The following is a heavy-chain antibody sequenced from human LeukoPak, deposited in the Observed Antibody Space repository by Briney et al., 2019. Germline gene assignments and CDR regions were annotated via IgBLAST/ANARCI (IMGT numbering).Heavy chain of an antibody. J-gene: IGHJ4*02. CDR1: GYTFTSYD. CDR3: ARRVYSYYYGSGSSPYYSDY. D-gene: IGHD3-10*01. Sequence: GASVKVSCKASGYTFTSYDINWVRQATGQGLEWMGWMNPNSGNTGYAQKFQGRVTITRNTSISTAYMELSSLRSEDTAVYYCARRVYSYYYGSGSSPYYSDYWGQGTLVTVSS. V-gene: IGHV1-8*03. CDR2: MNPNSGNT.